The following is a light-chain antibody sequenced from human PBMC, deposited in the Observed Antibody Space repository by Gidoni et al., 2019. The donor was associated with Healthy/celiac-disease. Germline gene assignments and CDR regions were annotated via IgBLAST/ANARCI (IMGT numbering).Light chain of an antibody. Sequence: DIVMSQSPLSLPVTPGEPASLSCRSSQSLLHSNGYNDLDWYLQKPGQAPQLLIYLGSNRASGVPDRFSGSGSGTDFTLKISRVEAEDVGVYYCMQALQTPLTFGGGTKVEIK. V-gene: IGKV2-28*01. CDR2: LGS. CDR1: QSLLHSNGYND. CDR3: MQALQTPLT. J-gene: IGKJ4*01.